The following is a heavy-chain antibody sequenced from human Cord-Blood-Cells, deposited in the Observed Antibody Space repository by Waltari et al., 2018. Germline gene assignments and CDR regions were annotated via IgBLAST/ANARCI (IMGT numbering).Heavy chain of an antibody. D-gene: IGHD4-4*01. Sequence: QVQLVQSGAEVKKPGASVKVSCQASGYTFTSYAMHWVRQAPGQRLEWMGWINAGNGNTKYSQKFQGRVTITSETSASTAYMELSSLRSEDTAVYYCARPIREVTPGGWFAPWGQGTLVTVSS. CDR3: ARPIREVTPGGWFAP. CDR2: INAGNGNT. J-gene: IGHJ5*02. V-gene: IGHV1-3*01. CDR1: GYTFTSYA.